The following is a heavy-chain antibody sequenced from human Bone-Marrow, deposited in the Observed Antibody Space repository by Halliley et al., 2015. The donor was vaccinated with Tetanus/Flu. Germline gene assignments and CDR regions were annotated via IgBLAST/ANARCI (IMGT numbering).Heavy chain of an antibody. CDR2: ISTNNSYV. V-gene: IGHV3-21*01. Sequence: SLRLSCAASGLTFSTYSMNWARQAPGKGLEWVSSISTNNSYVSYAGSVRGRFTISRDNAKTSLYLQMNTLRAEDTAVYYCASGRNFNYWGLGTLVTVSS. CDR1: GLTFSTYS. J-gene: IGHJ4*02. CDR3: ASGRNFNY.